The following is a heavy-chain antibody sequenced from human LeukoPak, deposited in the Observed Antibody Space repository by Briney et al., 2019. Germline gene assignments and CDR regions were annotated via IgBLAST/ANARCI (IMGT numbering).Heavy chain of an antibody. CDR1: GGTFSSYA. CDR3: ASTMAAAGTWDY. Sequence: SVKVSCKASGGTFSSYAISWVRQAPGQGLEWMGGIIPIFGTANYAQKFQGRVTITADESTSTAYMELSSLRSEDTAVYYCASTMAAAGTWDYWGQGTLVTVSS. CDR2: IIPIFGTA. V-gene: IGHV1-69*13. D-gene: IGHD6-13*01. J-gene: IGHJ4*02.